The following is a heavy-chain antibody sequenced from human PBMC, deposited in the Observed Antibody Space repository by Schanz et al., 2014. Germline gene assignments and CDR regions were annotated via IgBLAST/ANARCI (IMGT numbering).Heavy chain of an antibody. Sequence: QVELVESGGGVVQPGRSLRLSCAASGFTFDRHAMHWVRQAAGKGLEWVAAITYDGSNKYYAESVKGRFAISRDNSKDTLYLQMNSLRTEDTAVYYCAGDWASGRYYSDYWGQGTLVTVSS. CDR3: AGDWASGRYYSDY. CDR2: ITYDGSNK. D-gene: IGHD1-26*01. CDR1: GFTFDRHA. V-gene: IGHV3-30*09. J-gene: IGHJ4*02.